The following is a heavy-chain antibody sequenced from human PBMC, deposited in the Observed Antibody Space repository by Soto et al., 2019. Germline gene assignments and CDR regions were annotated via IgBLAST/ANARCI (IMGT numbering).Heavy chain of an antibody. CDR3: ARGGYCSSTSCYSDYYGMDV. D-gene: IGHD2-2*01. Sequence: LRLSCAASGFTFSDHYMDWVRQAPGKGLEWVGRTRNKANSYTTEYAASVKGRFTISRDDSKNSLYLQMNSLKTEDTAVYYCARGGYCSSTSCYSDYYGMDVWGQGTTVTVSS. V-gene: IGHV3-72*01. J-gene: IGHJ6*02. CDR2: TRNKANSYTT. CDR1: GFTFSDHY.